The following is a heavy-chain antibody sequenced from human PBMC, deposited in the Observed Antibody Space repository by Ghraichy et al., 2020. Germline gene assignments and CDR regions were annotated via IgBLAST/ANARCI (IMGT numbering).Heavy chain of an antibody. V-gene: IGHV3-30*18. CDR2: ISYDGSKT. J-gene: IGHJ4*02. Sequence: GSLRLSCAASRFNFRNFGMHWVRQAPGKGLEWVAVISYDGSKTQYADSVRGRFIISRDNSKNTLFLQMNSLGVEDTAVYFCAKDGGGGDQLPNDAFDYWGQGTLVSVSS. CDR1: RFNFRNFG. D-gene: IGHD2-2*01. CDR3: AKDGGGGDQLPNDAFDY.